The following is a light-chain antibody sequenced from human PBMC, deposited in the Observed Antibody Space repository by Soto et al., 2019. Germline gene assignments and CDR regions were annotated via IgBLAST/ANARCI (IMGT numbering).Light chain of an antibody. J-gene: IGLJ3*02. CDR1: SSDIGQTT. CDR2: DNH. CDR3: ATWHAGLNGWV. V-gene: IGLV1-44*01. Sequence: QSVLTQPPSASGTPGQTIAISCSGSSSDIGQTTVNWYQQIPGAAPKLLIYDNHQRPSGVPDRFSGSKSGASAFLAISGLQSEDEAAYYCATWHAGLNGWVFGGGPSSPS.